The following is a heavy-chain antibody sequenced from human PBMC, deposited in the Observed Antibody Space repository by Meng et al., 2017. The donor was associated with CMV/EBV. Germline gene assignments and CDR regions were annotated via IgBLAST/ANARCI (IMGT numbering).Heavy chain of an antibody. CDR2: IYTSGST. Sequence: LQASAPRLVTPLGPLSLTCPVSGGSISSYYWSWIRQPAGKGLEWIGRIYTSGSTNYTPSLKSRVTMSVDTSKNQFSLKLSSVTAADTAVYYCARVLRWNGVIDYWGQGTLVTVSS. D-gene: IGHD4-23*01. CDR1: GGSISSYY. V-gene: IGHV4-4*07. J-gene: IGHJ4*02. CDR3: ARVLRWNGVIDY.